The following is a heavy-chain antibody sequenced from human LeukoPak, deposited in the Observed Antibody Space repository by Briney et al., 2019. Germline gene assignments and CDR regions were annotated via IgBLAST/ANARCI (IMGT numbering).Heavy chain of an antibody. Sequence: GASVKVSCKASGYMFTNYDINWVRQATGQGLEWMGWMNPHSGNTGYAQKFRGRCTITRDTDITTAYMELSSLRSEDTAVYYCERGPHYSNFGSAYYYYMDVWGKGTTVPVSS. CDR2: MNPHSGNT. V-gene: IGHV1-8*03. J-gene: IGHJ6*03. D-gene: IGHD4-11*01. CDR1: GYMFTNYD. CDR3: ERGPHYSNFGSAYYYYMDV.